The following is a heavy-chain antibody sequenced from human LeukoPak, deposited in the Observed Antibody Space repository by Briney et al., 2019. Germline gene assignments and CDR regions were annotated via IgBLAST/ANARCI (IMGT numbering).Heavy chain of an antibody. V-gene: IGHV4-4*07. CDR3: ARSPFDGNWFDP. CDR2: IYTSGST. Sequence: SETLSLTCTVSGGSISSYYWSWIRRPAGKGLEWIGRIYTSGSTNYNPSLKSRVTMSVDTSKNQFSLKLSSVTAADTAVYYCARSPFDGNWFDPWGQGTLVTVSS. J-gene: IGHJ5*02. D-gene: IGHD2-8*01. CDR1: GGSISSYY.